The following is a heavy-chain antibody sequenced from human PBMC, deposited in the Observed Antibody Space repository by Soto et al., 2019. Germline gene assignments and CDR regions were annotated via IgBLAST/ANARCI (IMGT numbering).Heavy chain of an antibody. CDR2: IWFDGSDK. V-gene: IGHV3-33*01. Sequence: GGSLRLSCAASGFTFSSYGMHWVRQAPGKGLEWVALIWFDGSDKYYTESVKGRFTISRDNSKSTLYLQMNSLRAEDTAVYYCARLYCSASSCYSVGAFDIRGQGTMVTVS. D-gene: IGHD2-15*01. J-gene: IGHJ3*02. CDR3: ARLYCSASSCYSVGAFDI. CDR1: GFTFSSYG.